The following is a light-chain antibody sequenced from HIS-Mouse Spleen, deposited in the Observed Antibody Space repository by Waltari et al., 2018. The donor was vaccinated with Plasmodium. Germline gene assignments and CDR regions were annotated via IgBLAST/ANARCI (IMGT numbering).Light chain of an antibody. CDR1: SGINVGTYR. CDR2: YKSDSDK. J-gene: IGLJ3*02. CDR3: MIWHSSAWV. V-gene: IGLV5-45*03. Sequence: QAVLTQPSSLSASPGASASLTCTLRSGINVGTYRIYWYQQKPGSPPQYLLRYKSDSDKQQGFVFPSRFSGSKDASANAGMLLISGLQSEDEADYYCMIWHSSAWVFGGGTKLTVL.